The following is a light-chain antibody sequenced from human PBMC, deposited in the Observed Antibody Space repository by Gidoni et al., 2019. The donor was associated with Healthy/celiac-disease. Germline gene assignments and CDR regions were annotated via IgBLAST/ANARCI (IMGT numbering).Light chain of an antibody. Sequence: DIKMTQSPPSGSASVGDRVTITCRASQGIGSWLAWYQQRPGKAPKLLIYAASRLQSGVPSRFSGSGSGTDFTLTISSLQPEDFATSSCHQAHSFPLTFGGGTKVEIK. CDR1: QGIGSW. CDR2: AAS. J-gene: IGKJ4*01. V-gene: IGKV1-12*01. CDR3: HQAHSFPLT.